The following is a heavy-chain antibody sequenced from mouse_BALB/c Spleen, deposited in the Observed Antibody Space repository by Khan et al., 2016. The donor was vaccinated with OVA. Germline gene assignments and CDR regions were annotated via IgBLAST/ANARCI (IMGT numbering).Heavy chain of an antibody. J-gene: IGHJ2*01. D-gene: IGHD2-14*01. CDR2: ISSSDST. V-gene: IGHV3-8*02. CDR1: GDSITSGY. CDR3: ARWNYRYDGYFDY. Sequence: EVQLQESGPSLVKPSQTLFLTCSVTGDSITSGYWNWIRKFPGNKLEYMGYISSSDSTFYNPSLKSRISITRDTSKNQYYLQLNSVTTEDTATYYSARWNYRYDGYFDYWGQGTTLTVSS.